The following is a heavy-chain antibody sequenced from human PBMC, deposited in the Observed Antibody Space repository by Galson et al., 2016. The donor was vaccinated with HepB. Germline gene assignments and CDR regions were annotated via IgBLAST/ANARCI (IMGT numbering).Heavy chain of an antibody. V-gene: IGHV4-39*02. CDR1: GGSINSTGYY. D-gene: IGHD1-26*01. CDR3: ARSRWENLDL. J-gene: IGHJ5*02. CDR2: LYYSGRI. Sequence: ETLSLTCTVSGGSINSTGYYWGWIRQPPGKGLEWIASLYYSGRIYYNPSLKSRVTMSADTSKNHFSPRVSSVTAADTAVYYCARSRWENLDLGGQGTLVTVSS.